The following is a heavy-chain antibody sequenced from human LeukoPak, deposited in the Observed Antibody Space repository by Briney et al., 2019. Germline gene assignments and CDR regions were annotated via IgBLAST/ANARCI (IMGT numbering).Heavy chain of an antibody. CDR3: ASGEVAAYWA. J-gene: IGHJ4*02. Sequence: PGGSLRLSCAASGFTFSSYWMHWVRQAPGKGLVWVSRINSDGSSTSYADSVQGRLTISRDNAKNPLYLQMNSLRAEDTAVYYCASGEVAAYWAWGQGTLVTVSS. D-gene: IGHD2-15*01. CDR1: GFTFSSYW. V-gene: IGHV3-74*01. CDR2: INSDGSST.